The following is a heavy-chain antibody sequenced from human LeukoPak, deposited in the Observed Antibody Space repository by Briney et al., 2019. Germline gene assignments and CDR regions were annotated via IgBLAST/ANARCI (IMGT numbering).Heavy chain of an antibody. CDR2: ISGSGGGT. CDR3: AKDQGAEDIVVVPAADVTFDY. D-gene: IGHD2-2*01. CDR1: GFTFSSYA. J-gene: IGHJ4*02. Sequence: GGSLRLSCAASGFTFSSYAMSWVRQAPGKGLERVSAISGSGGGTYYADSVKGRFTISRDYSKNTLYLQMNSLRAEATAVYYCAKDQGAEDIVVVPAADVTFDYWGQGTLVTVSS. V-gene: IGHV3-23*01.